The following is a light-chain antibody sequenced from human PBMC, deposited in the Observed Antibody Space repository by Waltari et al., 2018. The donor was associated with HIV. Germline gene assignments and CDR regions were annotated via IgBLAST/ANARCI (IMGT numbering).Light chain of an antibody. CDR1: QCISSY. CDR3: QQYYSFPGT. J-gene: IGKJ1*01. Sequence: VIWMTQSPSLLSASTGDRVTISCRMSQCISSYLAWYQQKPGKAPELLIYAASTLQSGVPSRFSGSGSGTDFTLTISCLQSEDFATYYCQQYYSFPGTFGQGTKVDIK. CDR2: AAS. V-gene: IGKV1D-8*01.